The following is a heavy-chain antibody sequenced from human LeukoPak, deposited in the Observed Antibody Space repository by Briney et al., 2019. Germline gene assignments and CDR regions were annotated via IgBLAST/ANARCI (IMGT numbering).Heavy chain of an antibody. Sequence: ASVKVSCKASGGTCSSYAISWVRQAPGQGLEWMGGIIPIFGTANYAQKFQGRVTITADESTSTAYMELSSLRSEDTAVYYCARGNVDTAMDYWGQGTRVTVSS. CDR3: ARGNVDTAMDY. CDR2: IIPIFGTA. CDR1: GGTCSSYA. V-gene: IGHV1-69*13. D-gene: IGHD5-18*01. J-gene: IGHJ4*02.